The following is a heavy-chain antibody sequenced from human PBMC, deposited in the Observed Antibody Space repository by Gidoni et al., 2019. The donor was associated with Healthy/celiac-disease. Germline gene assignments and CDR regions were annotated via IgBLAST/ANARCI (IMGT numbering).Heavy chain of an antibody. CDR2: ISYDGRNK. CDR3: ATSGGKYYFDY. V-gene: IGHV3-30*03. CDR1: GFTFSSYG. D-gene: IGHD3-16*01. J-gene: IGHJ4*02. Sequence: QVQLVESGGGVVQPGRSLRLSCAASGFTFSSYGMHWVRPAPGKGLEWVAVISYDGRNKYYADSVKGRFTISRDNSKNTLYLQMNSLRAEDTAVYYCATSGGKYYFDYWGQGTLVTVSS.